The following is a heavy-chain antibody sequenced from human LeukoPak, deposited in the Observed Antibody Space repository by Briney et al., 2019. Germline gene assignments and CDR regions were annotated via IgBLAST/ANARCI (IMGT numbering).Heavy chain of an antibody. J-gene: IGHJ4*02. CDR2: LILILGRE. V-gene: IGHV1-69*04. D-gene: IGHD3-22*01. Sequence: SVKVSCKASGGTFNNFAFSWARQAPGQGLEWMGRLILILGRENYAQKFQGRITITAGRSTNTVYMELNSLRPEDTAMYYCAVKSSGRSGGLDFWGQGTRVTVSS. CDR1: GGTFNNFA. CDR3: AVKSSGRSGGLDF.